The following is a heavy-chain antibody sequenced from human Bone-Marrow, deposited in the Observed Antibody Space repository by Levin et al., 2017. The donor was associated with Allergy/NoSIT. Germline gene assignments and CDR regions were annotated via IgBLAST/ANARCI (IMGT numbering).Heavy chain of an antibody. V-gene: IGHV3-7*03. CDR2: IKQDGSQK. Sequence: SCVVSGFTFSNYWMTWVRQAPGKGLEWLANIKQDGSQKYYVDSVKGRFTISRDNAKNSVYLQMSSLTAEDTAVYYCARVGNSSASTDYWGQGTLVTVSS. J-gene: IGHJ4*02. CDR1: GFTFSNYW. D-gene: IGHD1/OR15-1a*01. CDR3: ARVGNSSASTDY.